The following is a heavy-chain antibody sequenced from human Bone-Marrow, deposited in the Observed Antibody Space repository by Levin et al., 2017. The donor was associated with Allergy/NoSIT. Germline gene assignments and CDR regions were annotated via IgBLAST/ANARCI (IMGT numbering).Heavy chain of an antibody. Sequence: ASVKVSCKASGFTFTSSAMQWVRQARGQRLEWIGWIVVGSGNTNYAQKFQERVTITRDMSTSTAYMELSSLRSEDTAVYYCAANPRYCSSTSCYPGGPDAFDIWGQGTMVTVSS. CDR3: AANPRYCSSTSCYPGGPDAFDI. CDR2: IVVGSGNT. D-gene: IGHD2-2*01. J-gene: IGHJ3*02. V-gene: IGHV1-58*02. CDR1: GFTFTSSA.